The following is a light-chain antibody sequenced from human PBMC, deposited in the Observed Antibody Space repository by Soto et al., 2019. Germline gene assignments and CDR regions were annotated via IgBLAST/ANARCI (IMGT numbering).Light chain of an antibody. V-gene: IGLV2-14*01. Sequence: QSALTQPASVSGSPGQSITICCTGTSSDLGTYDFVSWYQHQPGKAPKHVIYEVTNRPSGISSRFSGSKSGNTASLTISGLRAEDGADYYCIAYTPRSPLRVFGGGTKLTVL. J-gene: IGLJ3*02. CDR2: EVT. CDR3: IAYTPRSPLRV. CDR1: SSDLGTYDF.